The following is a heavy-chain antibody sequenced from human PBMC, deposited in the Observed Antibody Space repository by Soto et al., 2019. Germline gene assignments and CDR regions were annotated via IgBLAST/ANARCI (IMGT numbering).Heavy chain of an antibody. CDR1: GGTFSSYA. CDR2: IIPIFGTA. J-gene: IGHJ4*02. Sequence: SVKVSCKASGGTFSSYAISWVRQAPGQGLEWMGGIIPIFGTANYAQKFQGRATITADESTSTAYMELSSLRSEDTAVYYCARVPVPYDSNGYFDYWGQGTLVTVSS. D-gene: IGHD3-9*01. V-gene: IGHV1-69*13. CDR3: ARVPVPYDSNGYFDY.